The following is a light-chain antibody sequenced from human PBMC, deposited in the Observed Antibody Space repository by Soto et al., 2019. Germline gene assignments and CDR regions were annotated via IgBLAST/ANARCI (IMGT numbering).Light chain of an antibody. CDR3: SSYTSSSRV. Sequence: ALTQPASVSGSPGQSITISCTGTSSDVGGYNYVSWYQQHPGKAPKRMIYDVSNRPSGVSNRFSGSKSGNTASLTISGLQAEDEADYYCSSYTSSSRVFGTGTKVTVL. CDR1: SSDVGGYNY. V-gene: IGLV2-14*01. CDR2: DVS. J-gene: IGLJ1*01.